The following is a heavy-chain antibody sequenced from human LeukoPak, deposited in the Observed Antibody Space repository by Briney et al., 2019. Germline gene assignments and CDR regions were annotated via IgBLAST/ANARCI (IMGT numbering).Heavy chain of an antibody. Sequence: PGRSLRLSCAASGFTFSSYGMHWVRQAPGKGLEWVAVMSYDGSNKYYADSVKGRFTISRDNSKNTLYLQMNSLRAEDTAVYYCVKDYSSGWYTDGFDYWGQGTLVTVSS. CDR3: VKDYSSGWYTDGFDY. CDR2: MSYDGSNK. D-gene: IGHD6-19*01. J-gene: IGHJ4*02. V-gene: IGHV3-30*18. CDR1: GFTFSSYG.